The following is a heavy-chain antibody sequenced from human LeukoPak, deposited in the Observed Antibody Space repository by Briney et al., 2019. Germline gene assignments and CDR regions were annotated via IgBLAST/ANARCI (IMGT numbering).Heavy chain of an antibody. Sequence: GGSLRLSCAASGFTFSNAWMSWVRQAPGKGLEWVGRIKSKTDGGTTDYAAPVKGRFIISRDDSKNTLYLQMNSLKTEDTAVYYCTTAAYYGSGSYSDWGQGTLVTVSS. J-gene: IGHJ4*02. CDR2: IKSKTDGGTT. D-gene: IGHD3-10*01. V-gene: IGHV3-15*01. CDR1: GFTFSNAW. CDR3: TTAAYYGSGSYSD.